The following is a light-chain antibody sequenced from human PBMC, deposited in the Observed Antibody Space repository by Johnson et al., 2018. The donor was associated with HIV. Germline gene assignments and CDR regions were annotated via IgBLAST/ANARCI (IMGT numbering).Light chain of an antibody. CDR2: DNN. CDR1: SSNIGNNY. Sequence: QSVLTQPPSVSAAPGQKVTISCSGSSSNIGNNYVSWYQQLPGTAPKLLIYDNNKRPSGIPARFSGSKSATSATLDITGLQTGDEDDYYCGTWDGSLSVYVFGAGTEVTVL. CDR3: GTWDGSLSVYV. J-gene: IGLJ1*01. V-gene: IGLV1-51*01.